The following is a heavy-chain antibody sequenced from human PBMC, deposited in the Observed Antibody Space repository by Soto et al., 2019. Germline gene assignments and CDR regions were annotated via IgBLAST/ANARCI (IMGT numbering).Heavy chain of an antibody. CDR3: ASLALDYDFWSGYPYYYGMDV. CDR1: GGTFSSYA. V-gene: IGHV1-69*13. J-gene: IGHJ6*02. CDR2: IIPIFGTA. Sequence: SVKVSCKASGGTFSSYAISWVRQAPGQGLEWMGGIIPIFGTANYAQKFQGRVTITADESTSTAYMELSSLRSEDTAVYYCASLALDYDFWSGYPYYYGMDVWGQGTTVTSP. D-gene: IGHD3-3*01.